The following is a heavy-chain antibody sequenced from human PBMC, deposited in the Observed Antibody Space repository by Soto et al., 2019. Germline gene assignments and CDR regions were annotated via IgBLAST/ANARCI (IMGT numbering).Heavy chain of an antibody. Sequence: ESGGGVVQPGRSLRLSCAASGFTFSSYGMHWVRQAPGKGLEWVAVISYDGSNKYYADSVKGRFTISRDNSKNTLYLQMNSLRAEDTAVYCCAKAREQLVPYYYYYGMDVWGQGTTVTVSS. CDR3: AKAREQLVPYYYYYGMDV. CDR1: GFTFSSYG. V-gene: IGHV3-30*18. D-gene: IGHD6-6*01. CDR2: ISYDGSNK. J-gene: IGHJ6*02.